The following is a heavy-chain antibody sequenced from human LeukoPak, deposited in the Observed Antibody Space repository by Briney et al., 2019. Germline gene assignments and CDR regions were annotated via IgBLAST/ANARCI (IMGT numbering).Heavy chain of an antibody. CDR1: GGSISSYY. Sequence: PSETLSLTCTVSGGSISSYYWSWIRQPPGKGLEWIGYIYYSGSTNYNPSLKSRVTISVDTSKNQFSLKLSSVTAADTAVYYCARARMVRGVITNYGMDVWGQGTTVTVSS. V-gene: IGHV4-59*01. CDR2: IYYSGST. J-gene: IGHJ6*02. D-gene: IGHD3-10*01. CDR3: ARARMVRGVITNYGMDV.